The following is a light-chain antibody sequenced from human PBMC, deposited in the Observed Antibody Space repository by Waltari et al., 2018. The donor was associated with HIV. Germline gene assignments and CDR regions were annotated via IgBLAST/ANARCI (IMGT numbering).Light chain of an antibody. Sequence: IQMTQSPSILSASVGDRVSITCRASQNVASWLAWYQQRPGRAPKLLIYKASTLEYGVPARFSGSGSGTDFTLTISSLQPDDFATYYCQQYNSDFYTFGQGTRLDLK. CDR1: QNVASW. CDR3: QQYNSDFYT. V-gene: IGKV1-5*03. J-gene: IGKJ2*01. CDR2: KAS.